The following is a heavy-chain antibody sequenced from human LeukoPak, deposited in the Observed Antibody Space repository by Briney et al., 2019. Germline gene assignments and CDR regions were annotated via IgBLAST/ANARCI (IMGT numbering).Heavy chain of an antibody. D-gene: IGHD5-18*01. CDR1: GGTLSSHA. Sequence: SVKVSCTASGGTLSSHAISWVRQAPGQGLEWMGGINPIFGTTNYAQKFQGSVTINADESTNTAYMELISLRSEDTAVYYCASTIDTAMPRYEYWGQGTLVTVSS. V-gene: IGHV1-69*01. CDR2: INPIFGTT. J-gene: IGHJ4*02. CDR3: ASTIDTAMPRYEY.